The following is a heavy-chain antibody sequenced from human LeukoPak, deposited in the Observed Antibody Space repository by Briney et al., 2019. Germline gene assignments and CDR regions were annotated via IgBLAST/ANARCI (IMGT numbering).Heavy chain of an antibody. D-gene: IGHD1-26*01. J-gene: IGHJ4*02. V-gene: IGHV5-51*01. CDR2: IYPGDSDT. CDR3: ARLFSHGCGDY. Sequence: GESLKISCKGSGDSFTSYWIGWVRQMPGKGLEWMGIIYPGDSDTRYSPSFQGQVTISADQSISTAFLQWSSLKASDSAMYYCARLFSHGCGDYWGQGTLVTVSS. CDR1: GDSFTSYW.